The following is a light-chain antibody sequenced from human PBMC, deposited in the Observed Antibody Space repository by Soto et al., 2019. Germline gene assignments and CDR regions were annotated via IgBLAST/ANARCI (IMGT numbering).Light chain of an antibody. J-gene: IGKJ4*01. Sequence: EIVLTQSPATLSLSPGERATLSCRASQRVSSYLAWYQQKPGQAPRLLIYDASARATGIPARFSGSGSETDFTLTISSLEPEDFAVYYCQQRSNWPFGGGTKVEIK. CDR2: DAS. CDR1: QRVSSY. CDR3: QQRSNWP. V-gene: IGKV3-11*01.